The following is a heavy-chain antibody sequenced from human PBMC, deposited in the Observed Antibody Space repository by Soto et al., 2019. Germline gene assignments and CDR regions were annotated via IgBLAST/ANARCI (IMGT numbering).Heavy chain of an antibody. Sequence: GGSLRLSCAASGFTFSSYGMHWVRQAPGKGLEWVAVIWYDGSNKYYADSVKGRFTISRDNSKNTLYLQMNSLRAEDTAVYYCARDLHSRYSYGYTSSYYFDYWGQGTLVTVSS. CDR3: ARDLHSRYSYGYTSSYYFDY. CDR2: IWYDGSNK. V-gene: IGHV3-33*01. J-gene: IGHJ4*02. CDR1: GFTFSSYG. D-gene: IGHD5-18*01.